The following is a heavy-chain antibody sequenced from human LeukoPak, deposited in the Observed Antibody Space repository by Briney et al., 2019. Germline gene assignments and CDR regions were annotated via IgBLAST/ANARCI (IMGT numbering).Heavy chain of an antibody. CDR2: IYYRGST. CDR3: ARLGRTYYDFWSGP. J-gene: IGHJ5*02. CDR1: GGSISSSTYY. D-gene: IGHD3-3*01. Sequence: SETLSLTCTVSGGSISSSTYYWGWIRQPPGKGLEWIGTIYYRGSTYYNPSLKSRVTISVDTSKNQFSLKLTFVTAADTAVYYCARLGRTYYDFWSGPWGQGTLVTVSS. V-gene: IGHV4-39*01.